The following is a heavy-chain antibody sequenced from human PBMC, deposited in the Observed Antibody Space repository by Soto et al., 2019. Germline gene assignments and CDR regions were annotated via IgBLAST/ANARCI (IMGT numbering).Heavy chain of an antibody. CDR3: AKDLIYYDFWSGYYYNYYYMDV. J-gene: IGHJ6*03. Sequence: LRLSCAASGFTFSSYAMSWVRQAPGKGLEWVSAISGSGGSTYYADSVKGRFTISRDNSKNTLYLQMNSLRAEDTAVYYCAKDLIYYDFWSGYYYNYYYMDVWGKGTTVTVSS. D-gene: IGHD3-3*01. CDR1: GFTFSSYA. CDR2: ISGSGGST. V-gene: IGHV3-23*01.